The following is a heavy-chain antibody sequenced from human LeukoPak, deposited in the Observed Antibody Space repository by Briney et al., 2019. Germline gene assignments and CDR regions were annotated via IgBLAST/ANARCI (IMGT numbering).Heavy chain of an antibody. CDR2: INYNGSS. V-gene: IGHV4-59*01. J-gene: IGHJ4*02. Sequence: PSETLSLTCTVSGGSISIYYWSWIRQPPGKGLEWIGHINYNGSSNYNPSLLSRVTMSVDTSKNQSSMKLSSETAADTAMYYCAREGRQDYVYFDHWGQGSLVTVSS. CDR3: AREGRQDYVYFDH. D-gene: IGHD4-17*01. CDR1: GGSISIYY.